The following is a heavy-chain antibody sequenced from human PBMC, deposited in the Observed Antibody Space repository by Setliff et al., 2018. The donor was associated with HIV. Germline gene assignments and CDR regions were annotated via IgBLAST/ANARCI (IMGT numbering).Heavy chain of an antibody. Sequence: ASVKVSCKASGYTFTSYYMHWVRQAPGQGLEWMGIINPSSGSTTYAQKFQGRVTMTRDTSTSTVYMELSSLRSEDTAVYYCASGRTVVATIHYYYYYYMDVWGKGTTVTVSS. CDR1: GYTFTSYY. D-gene: IGHD5-12*01. J-gene: IGHJ6*03. CDR2: INPSSGST. V-gene: IGHV1-46*01. CDR3: ASGRTVVATIHYYYYYYMDV.